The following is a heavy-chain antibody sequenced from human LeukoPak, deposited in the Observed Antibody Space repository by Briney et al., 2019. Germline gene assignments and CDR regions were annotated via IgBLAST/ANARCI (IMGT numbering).Heavy chain of an antibody. D-gene: IGHD5-18*01. J-gene: IGHJ4*02. Sequence: SETLSLTCTVSGGSISSYYWSWIRQPPGKGLEWIGYIYYSGSTNYNPSLKSRVTTSVDTSKNQFSLKLSSVTAADTAVYYCARVYSYQLIFDYWGQGTLVTVSS. CDR3: ARVYSYQLIFDY. V-gene: IGHV4-59*01. CDR2: IYYSGST. CDR1: GGSISSYY.